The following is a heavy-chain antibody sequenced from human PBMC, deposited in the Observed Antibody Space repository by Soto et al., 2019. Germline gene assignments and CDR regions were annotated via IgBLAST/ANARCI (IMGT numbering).Heavy chain of an antibody. Sequence: QITLEESGPPLVKPTQTLTLTCTFSGFSLSTFGEGVAWIRQPPGKALEWLALIYWDDDKRYSPSLKSRYTTTKEASKNQVVLTMTNMDPVDTTTYYCAHRPSIAVVPGGIWIPDYHSDYWGQGTLVTVSS. D-gene: IGHD2-2*01. CDR2: IYWDDDK. J-gene: IGHJ4*02. V-gene: IGHV2-5*02. CDR1: GFSLSTFGEG. CDR3: AHRPSIAVVPGGIWIPDYHSDY.